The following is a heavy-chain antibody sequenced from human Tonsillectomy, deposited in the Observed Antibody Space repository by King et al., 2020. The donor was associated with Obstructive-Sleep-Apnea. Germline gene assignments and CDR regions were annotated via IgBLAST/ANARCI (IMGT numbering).Heavy chain of an antibody. D-gene: IGHD3-16*02. CDR2: IKSKTDGGTT. J-gene: IGHJ3*02. Sequence: VQLVESGGGLVKPGGSLRLSCAASGFTFSNAWMSWVRQAPGKGLEWVGRIKSKTDGGTTDYAAPVKGRFTISRDDSKNTLYLQMNSLKTEDTAVYYCTTVMITFGGVIVYAFDIWGQGTMVTVSS. V-gene: IGHV3-15*01. CDR1: GFTFSNAW. CDR3: TTVMITFGGVIVYAFDI.